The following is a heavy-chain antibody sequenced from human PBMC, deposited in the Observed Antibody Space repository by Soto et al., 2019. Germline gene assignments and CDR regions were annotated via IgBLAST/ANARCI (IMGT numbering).Heavy chain of an antibody. Sequence: SGPTLVNPTQTLTLTCTFSGFSLSTSGVGVGWIRQPPGKALEWLALIYWDDDKRYSTSLKSRLTITKDTSKNQVVLTMTNMDPVDTATYYCAHIIDDWNDPDAIYYYYYGMDVWGQGTTVTVSS. D-gene: IGHD1-1*01. CDR2: IYWDDDK. CDR3: AHIIDDWNDPDAIYYYYYGMDV. J-gene: IGHJ6*02. V-gene: IGHV2-5*02. CDR1: GFSLSTSGVG.